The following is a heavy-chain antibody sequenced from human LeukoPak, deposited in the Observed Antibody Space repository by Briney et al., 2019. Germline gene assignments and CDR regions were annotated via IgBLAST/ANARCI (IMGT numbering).Heavy chain of an antibody. V-gene: IGHV3-66*01. CDR1: GFTFSITY. Sequence: PGGSLRLSCAASGFTFSITYMAWVRQAPGKGLEWVGVIYSGGNTYYADSVKGRFTISRDNSKNTLYLQMNSLRAEDTAVYYCARGDIWGQGTMVTVSS. CDR3: ARGDI. J-gene: IGHJ3*02. CDR2: IYSGGNT.